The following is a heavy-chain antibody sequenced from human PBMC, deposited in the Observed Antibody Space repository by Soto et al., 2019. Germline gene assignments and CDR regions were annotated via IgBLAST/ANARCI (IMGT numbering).Heavy chain of an antibody. CDR3: ARTFDYYGMDV. Sequence: LSLTCAVSGYSIASGYYWAWIRQSPGKGLEWIGSIYHAGSVYYNPSLNSRVAVSLATSKNHFSLKLTSVTAADTAVYYCARTFDYYGMDVWGQGTTVTVSS. CDR1: GYSIASGYY. CDR2: IYHAGSV. J-gene: IGHJ6*02. V-gene: IGHV4-38-2*01.